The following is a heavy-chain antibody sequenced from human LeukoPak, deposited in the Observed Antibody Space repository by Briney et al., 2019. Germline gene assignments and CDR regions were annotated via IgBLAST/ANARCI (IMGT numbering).Heavy chain of an antibody. CDR3: ARDGLVVAGTYNWFDP. Sequence: SVKVSCKASGGTFSSYAISWVRQAPGQRLEWMGRIIPIFGTANYAQKFQGRVTITTDESTSTAYMELSSLRSEDTAVYYCARDGLVVAGTYNWFDPWGQGTLVTVSS. D-gene: IGHD2-15*01. CDR1: GGTFSSYA. J-gene: IGHJ5*02. CDR2: IIPIFGTA. V-gene: IGHV1-69*05.